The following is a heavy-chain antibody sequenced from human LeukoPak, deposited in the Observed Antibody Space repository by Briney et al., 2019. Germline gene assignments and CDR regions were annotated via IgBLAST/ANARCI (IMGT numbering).Heavy chain of an antibody. J-gene: IGHJ4*02. D-gene: IGHD6-13*01. CDR1: GYSINSGYY. V-gene: IGHV4-38-2*01. Sequence: SETLSLTCAVSGYSINSGYYWGWIRPPPGKGLEWIGTIYHSGTTYYNPSLKSRVTILVDTSKNQFSLKLSSVTAADTAVYYCARVRIAAAGIGGHDYWGQGTLVTVSS. CDR3: ARVRIAAAGIGGHDY. CDR2: IYHSGTT.